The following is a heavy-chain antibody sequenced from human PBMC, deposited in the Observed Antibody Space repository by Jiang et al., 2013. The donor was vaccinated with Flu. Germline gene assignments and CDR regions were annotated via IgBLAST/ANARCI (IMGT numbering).Heavy chain of an antibody. J-gene: IGHJ4*02. Sequence: ARLLKPSETLSLTCAVNGGSFRGYDWTWIRQSPGKGLEWIGEINHSGSTDYNPSLKSRVTISVDTSNSQFSPRLSSVTAADTAVYYCALRGTMVGGETGRRGAADFWGQGTQVTVSA. CDR1: GGSFRGYD. CDR3: ALRGTMVGGETGRRGAADF. V-gene: IGHV4-34*01. D-gene: IGHD3-10*01. CDR2: INHSGST.